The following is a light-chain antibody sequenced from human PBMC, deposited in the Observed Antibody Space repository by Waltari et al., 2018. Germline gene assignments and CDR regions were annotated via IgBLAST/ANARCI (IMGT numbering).Light chain of an antibody. Sequence: EIVMTQSPATLSVSPGDTASLSCRASPGVSSNLAWYQQKPGQAPRLLIYGAYARGTGIPARFSGSGSGTEFTLTISSLQSEDFAVYYCQQYNNWPPYTFGQGTKLEIK. CDR1: PGVSSN. CDR3: QQYNNWPPYT. J-gene: IGKJ2*01. CDR2: GAY. V-gene: IGKV3-15*01.